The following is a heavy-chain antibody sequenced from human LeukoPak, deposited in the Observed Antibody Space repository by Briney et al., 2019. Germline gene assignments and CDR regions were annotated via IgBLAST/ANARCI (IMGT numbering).Heavy chain of an antibody. D-gene: IGHD6-19*01. CDR1: GGSISSYY. Sequence: SETLSLTCTVSGGSISSYYWSWIRQPPGKGLEWIGYIYYRGSTNYNPSLKSRVTISVDTSKNQFSLKLSSVTAADTAVYYCARDQGSGWGSYYYYYMDVWGKGTTVTVSS. CDR2: IYYRGST. J-gene: IGHJ6*03. CDR3: ARDQGSGWGSYYYYYMDV. V-gene: IGHV4-59*01.